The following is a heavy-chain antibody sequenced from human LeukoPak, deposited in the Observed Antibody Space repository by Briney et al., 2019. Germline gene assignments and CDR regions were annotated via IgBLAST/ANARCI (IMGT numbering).Heavy chain of an antibody. CDR1: GFTFSSYA. J-gene: IGHJ4*02. V-gene: IGHV3-53*01. Sequence: PGGSLRLSCAASGFTFSSYAMSWVRQAPGKGLEWVSVIYSGGSTYYADSVKGRFTISRDNSKNTLYLQMNSLRAEDTAVYYCARNDFWSGYPFDYWGQGTLVTVSS. D-gene: IGHD3-3*01. CDR2: IYSGGST. CDR3: ARNDFWSGYPFDY.